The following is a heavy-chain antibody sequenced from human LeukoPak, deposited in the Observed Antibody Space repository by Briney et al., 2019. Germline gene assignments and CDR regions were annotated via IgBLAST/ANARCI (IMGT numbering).Heavy chain of an antibody. Sequence: GRSLRLSCAASGLTFSSYGMHWVRQAPGKGLEWVAVISYDGSNKYYADSVKGRFTISRDNSKNTLYLQMNSLRAEDTAVYYCAKEPYSSAYYFDYWGQGTLVTVSS. CDR3: AKEPYSSAYYFDY. J-gene: IGHJ4*02. D-gene: IGHD6-19*01. CDR2: ISYDGSNK. CDR1: GLTFSSYG. V-gene: IGHV3-30*18.